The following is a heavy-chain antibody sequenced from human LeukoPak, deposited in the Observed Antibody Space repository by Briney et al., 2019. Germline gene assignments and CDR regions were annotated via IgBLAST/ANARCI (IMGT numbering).Heavy chain of an antibody. CDR3: AKDAFDI. CDR2: ISYDGSNK. CDR1: GFTFSSYG. Sequence: GGSLRLSCAASGFTFSSYGMHWVRQAPGKGLEWVAVISYDGSNKYYADSVKGRFTISRDNSKNTLYLQMNSLRAEDTAVYYCAKDAFDIWGQGTMVTVSS. V-gene: IGHV3-30*18. J-gene: IGHJ3*02.